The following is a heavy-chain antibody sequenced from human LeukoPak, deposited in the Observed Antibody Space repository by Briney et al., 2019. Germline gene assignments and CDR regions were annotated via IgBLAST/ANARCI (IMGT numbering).Heavy chain of an antibody. J-gene: IGHJ3*02. D-gene: IGHD5-24*01. CDR1: GYTFTSYY. CDR3: ARDRVEMVPRDAFDI. Sequence: ASVKVSCKASGYTFTSYYMHWVRQAPGQGLEWMGIINPSGGTTSYAQKFQGRVTMTRDTSISTAYMELSRLRSDDTAVYYCARDRVEMVPRDAFDIWGQGTMVTVSS. V-gene: IGHV1-46*01. CDR2: INPSGGTT.